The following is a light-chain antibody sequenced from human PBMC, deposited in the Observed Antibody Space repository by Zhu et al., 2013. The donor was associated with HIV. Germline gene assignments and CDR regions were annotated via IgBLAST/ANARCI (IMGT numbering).Light chain of an antibody. CDR1: NTDVGGYNL. J-gene: IGLJ1*01. CDR2: KDT. V-gene: IGLV2-23*01. Sequence: QSALTQPASVSGSPGQSLTISCTGSNTDVGGYNLVSWYQQHPGKAPKVILYKDTMRPSGISDRFSGSKSGNTASLTISGLQAEDEADYYCCSYAGSSTYVFGTGTKVTVL. CDR3: CSYAGSSTYV.